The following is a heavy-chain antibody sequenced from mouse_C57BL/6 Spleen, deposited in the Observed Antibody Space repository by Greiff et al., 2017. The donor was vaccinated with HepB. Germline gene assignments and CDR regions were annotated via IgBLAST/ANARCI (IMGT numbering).Heavy chain of an antibody. V-gene: IGHV5-4*01. CDR3: AREYYGSSH. D-gene: IGHD1-1*01. Sequence: EVKLMESGGGLVKPGGSLKLSCAASGFTFSSYAMSWVRQTPEKRLEWVATISDGGSYTYYPDNVKGRFTISRDNAKNNLYLQMSHLKSEDTAMYYCAREYYGSSHGGQGTLVTVSA. CDR2: ISDGGSYT. CDR1: GFTFSSYA. J-gene: IGHJ3*01.